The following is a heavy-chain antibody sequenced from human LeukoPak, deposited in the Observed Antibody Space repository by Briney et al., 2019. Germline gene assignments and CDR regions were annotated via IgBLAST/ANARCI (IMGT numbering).Heavy chain of an antibody. Sequence: GGSLRLSCAASGFSISSYWMNWVRQAPGKGLVWVAHINTDGRTTTYADSVKGRFTVARDNAKNTLYLEMNRLRVEDTAVYYCARDNAYMFDFWGQGTQVTVSS. D-gene: IGHD4-11*01. CDR1: GFSISSYW. V-gene: IGHV3-74*01. CDR3: ARDNAYMFDF. CDR2: INTDGRTT. J-gene: IGHJ4*02.